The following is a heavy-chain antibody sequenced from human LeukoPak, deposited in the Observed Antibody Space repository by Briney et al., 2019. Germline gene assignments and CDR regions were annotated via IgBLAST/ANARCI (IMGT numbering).Heavy chain of an antibody. CDR3: ASPGYSSGWNY. CDR1: GYTFTSYG. Sequence: GASVKVSCKASGYTFTSYGISWVRQAPGQGLEWMGWISAYNGNTNYAQKFQGRVTMTRNTSISTAYMELSSLRSEDTAVYYCASPGYSSGWNYWGQGTLVTVSS. CDR2: ISAYNGNT. D-gene: IGHD6-19*01. J-gene: IGHJ4*02. V-gene: IGHV1-18*01.